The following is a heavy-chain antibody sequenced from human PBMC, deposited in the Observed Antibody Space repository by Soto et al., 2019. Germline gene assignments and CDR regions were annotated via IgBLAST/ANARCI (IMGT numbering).Heavy chain of an antibody. CDR2: ISGSGAKT. D-gene: IGHD2-15*01. CDR3: ANRNFYDDSGATYPCFDI. V-gene: IGHV3-23*01. J-gene: IGHJ4*02. CDR1: GLPFSNYD. Sequence: GGSLRLSCAVSGLPFSNYDISCVRQAPGKGPDWVSSISGSGAKTYYADSVKGRFTISRDNSKNTLYLQMNSLRAEDTATYYCANRNFYDDSGATYPCFDIWGQGALVT.